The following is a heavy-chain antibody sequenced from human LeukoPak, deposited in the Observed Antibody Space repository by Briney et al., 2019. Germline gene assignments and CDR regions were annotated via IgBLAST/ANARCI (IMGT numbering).Heavy chain of an antibody. CDR3: ARAVRLVGATFDY. CDR2: ISSSGSTI. D-gene: IGHD1-26*01. CDR1: GGSISSSN. Sequence: GTLSLTCAVSGGSISSSNWWSWVRQPPGKGLEWVSYISSSGSTIYYADSVKGRFTISRDNAKNSLYLQMNSLRAEDTAVYYCARAVRLVGATFDYWGQGTLVTVSS. V-gene: IGHV3-48*03. J-gene: IGHJ4*02.